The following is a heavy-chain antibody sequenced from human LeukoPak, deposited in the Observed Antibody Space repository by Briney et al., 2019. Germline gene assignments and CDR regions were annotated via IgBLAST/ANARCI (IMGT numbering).Heavy chain of an antibody. D-gene: IGHD6-13*01. J-gene: IGHJ4*02. CDR3: ARGQLHSTSWYDY. CDR2: INPNTGAT. Sequence: ASVKVSCKASGYTFTGYYMHWVRQAPGQGPEWMGWINPNTGATKYAQKFQGRVSMTRDTSITTAYMDLSRLTSDDTAIYYCARGQLHSTSWYDYWGQGTLVTVSS. CDR1: GYTFTGYY. V-gene: IGHV1-2*02.